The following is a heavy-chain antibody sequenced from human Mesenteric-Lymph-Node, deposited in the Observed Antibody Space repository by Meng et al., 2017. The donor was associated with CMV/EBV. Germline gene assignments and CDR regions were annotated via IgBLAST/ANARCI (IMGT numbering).Heavy chain of an antibody. J-gene: IGHJ3*02. CDR2: ISWNSGNI. Sequence: SLKISCAASGFTFDDYAMHWVRQAPGKGLAWVSGISWNSGNIDYADSVKGRFTISRDNSKNTLYLQMNSLRAEDTAVYYCARDKAYGDEDYDAFDIWGQGTMVTVSS. D-gene: IGHD4-17*01. CDR1: GFTFDDYA. CDR3: ARDKAYGDEDYDAFDI. V-gene: IGHV3-9*01.